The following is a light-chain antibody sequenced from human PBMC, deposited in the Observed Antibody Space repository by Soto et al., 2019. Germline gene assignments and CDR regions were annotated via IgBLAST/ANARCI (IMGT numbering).Light chain of an antibody. CDR3: QHYNDYSRM. J-gene: IGKJ1*01. CDR2: KAS. V-gene: IGKV1-5*03. CDR1: QSVDSW. Sequence: DIQMTQSPSTLSASIGDRVTITCRTSQSVDSWLAWYQQKPGKAPKLLIYKASSLQTGVPSRFSGSGSGTDFTLTISSLQPDDFATYYCQHYNDYSRMFGQGTKVEIK.